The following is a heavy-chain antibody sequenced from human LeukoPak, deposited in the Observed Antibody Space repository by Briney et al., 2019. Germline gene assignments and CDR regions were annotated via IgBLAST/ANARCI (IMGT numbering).Heavy chain of an antibody. CDR2: ISGSGGST. Sequence: GGSLRLSCAASGFTFSSYAMNWVRQAPGKGLEWVSVISGSGGSTYYADSVKGRFTISRDNSKNTLYLQMNSLRAEDTAVYYCAKDRAYYSDSSGYYLVRAYDYWGQGTLVTVSS. CDR3: AKDRAYYSDSSGYYLVRAYDY. CDR1: GFTFSSYA. V-gene: IGHV3-23*01. D-gene: IGHD3-22*01. J-gene: IGHJ4*02.